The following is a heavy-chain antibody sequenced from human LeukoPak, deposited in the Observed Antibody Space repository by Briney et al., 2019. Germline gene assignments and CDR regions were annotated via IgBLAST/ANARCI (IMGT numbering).Heavy chain of an antibody. Sequence: SGGSLRLSCAASGFTFSSYAMSWVRQAPGKGLEWVSAISGSGGSTYYADSVKGRFTISRDNSKNTLYLQMNSLRAEDTAVYYCAKAVGCSGGSCYSRPNWYFDLWGRGTLVTVSS. CDR3: AKAVGCSGGSCYSRPNWYFDL. D-gene: IGHD2-15*01. V-gene: IGHV3-23*01. CDR2: ISGSGGST. J-gene: IGHJ2*01. CDR1: GFTFSSYA.